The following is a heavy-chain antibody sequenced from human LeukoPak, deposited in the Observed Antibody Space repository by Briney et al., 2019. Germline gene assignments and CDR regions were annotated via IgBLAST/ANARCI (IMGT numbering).Heavy chain of an antibody. CDR3: ARDLGGIAARTQRFDP. Sequence: SVKVSCKASGYTFTSYYMHWVRQAPGQGLEWMGGIIPIFGTANYAQKFQGRVTITADKSTSTAYMELSSLRSEDTAVYYCARDLGGIAARTQRFDPWGQGTLVTVSS. D-gene: IGHD6-6*01. CDR2: IIPIFGTA. CDR1: GYTFTSYY. J-gene: IGHJ5*02. V-gene: IGHV1-69*06.